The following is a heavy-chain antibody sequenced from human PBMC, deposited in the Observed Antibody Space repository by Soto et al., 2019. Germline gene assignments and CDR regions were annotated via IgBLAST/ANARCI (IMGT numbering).Heavy chain of an antibody. V-gene: IGHV3-48*01. Sequence: EVQLVESGGGLVQPGGSLRLSCAASGFTFSSYSMNWVRQAPGKGLEWVSYISSSSSTIYYADSVKGRFTISRDNAKTSRYLQMNSLSAEDTAVYYGARERLVVTAKTGAFEIWGQGTMVTVSS. CDR2: ISSSSSTI. CDR1: GFTFSSYS. D-gene: IGHD5-18*01. CDR3: ARERLVVTAKTGAFEI. J-gene: IGHJ3*02.